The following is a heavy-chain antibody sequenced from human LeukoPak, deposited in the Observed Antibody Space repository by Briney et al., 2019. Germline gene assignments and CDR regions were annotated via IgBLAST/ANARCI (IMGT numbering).Heavy chain of an antibody. CDR2: IYYSGST. Sequence: SETLSLTCTVSGGSISSYYWSWLRQPAGKGLEWIGYIYYSGSTNYNPSLKSRVTISVDTSKNQFSLKLSSVTAADTAVYYCASGIAYYQPSKNAFDFWGQGTRVIVSS. CDR1: GGSISSYY. J-gene: IGHJ3*01. CDR3: ASGIAYYQPSKNAFDF. D-gene: IGHD2-2*01. V-gene: IGHV4-59*01.